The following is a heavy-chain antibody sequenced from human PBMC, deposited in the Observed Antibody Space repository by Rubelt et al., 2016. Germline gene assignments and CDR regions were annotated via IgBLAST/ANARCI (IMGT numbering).Heavy chain of an antibody. Sequence: QVQLQESGPGLVKPSQTLSLTCAVSGGSIISGGYSWSWIRQPPGKGLEWIAYIYYSGSTNYNPSLKSRVTISVDTSKNQFSLKLSSVTAADTAVYYCARRPSRDAFDIGGQGTMVTVSS. CDR3: ARRPSRDAFDI. CDR1: GGSIISGGYS. J-gene: IGHJ3*02. V-gene: IGHV4-30-4*07. CDR2: IYYSGST.